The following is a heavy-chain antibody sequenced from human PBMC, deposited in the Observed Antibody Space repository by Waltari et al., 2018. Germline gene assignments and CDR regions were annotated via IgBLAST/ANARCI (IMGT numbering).Heavy chain of an antibody. V-gene: IGHV4-38-2*01. D-gene: IGHD6-13*01. CDR2: IYHSGST. CDR3: ARHTKQHYYFDY. J-gene: IGHJ4*02. Sequence: QVQLQESGPGLVKPSETLSLTCAVSGYSISSGYYWGWIRQPPGKGLEWIGSIYHSGSTYYNPSLKSRVTISVDTSKNQFSLKLSSVTAADTAVYYCARHTKQHYYFDYWGQGTLVTVSS. CDR1: GYSISSGYY.